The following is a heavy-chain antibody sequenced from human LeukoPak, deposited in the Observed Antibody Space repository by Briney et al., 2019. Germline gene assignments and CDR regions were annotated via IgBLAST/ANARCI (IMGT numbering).Heavy chain of an antibody. V-gene: IGHV3-7*01. CDR3: ASDMVRGVKVTSNGMDV. CDR2: IKQDGSEK. Sequence: GGSLRLSCVASGFTYSNYWMSWVRQAPGKGPEWVANIKQDGSEKYYVDSVKGRFTISRDNAKNSLYLQMNSLRAEDTAVYYCASDMVRGVKVTSNGMDVWGQGTTVTVSS. CDR1: GFTYSNYW. J-gene: IGHJ6*02. D-gene: IGHD3-10*01.